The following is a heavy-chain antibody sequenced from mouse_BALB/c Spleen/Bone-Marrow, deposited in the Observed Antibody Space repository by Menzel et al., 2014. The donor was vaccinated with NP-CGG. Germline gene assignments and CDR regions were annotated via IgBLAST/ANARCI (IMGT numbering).Heavy chain of an antibody. CDR1: GYTFTDYE. CDR3: TRWGNFITTVVVDFDY. J-gene: IGHJ2*01. Sequence: VQLQQSGAELVRPGASVTLSCKASGYTFTDYEMHWVKQTPVHGLEWIGAIDPETGGTAYNQKFKGKATLTADKSSSTAYMELRSLTSEDSAVYYCTRWGNFITTVVVDFDYWGQGTTLTVSS. V-gene: IGHV1-15*01. CDR2: IDPETGGT. D-gene: IGHD1-1*01.